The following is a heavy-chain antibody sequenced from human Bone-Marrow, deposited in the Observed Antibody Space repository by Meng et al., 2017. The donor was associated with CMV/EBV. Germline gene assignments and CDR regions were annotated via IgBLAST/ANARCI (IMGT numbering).Heavy chain of an antibody. V-gene: IGHV3-13*01. CDR1: GFTFSDYD. D-gene: IGHD1-7*01. CDR3: ARARLELRDWYFDL. CDR2: IGTSGDT. J-gene: IGHJ2*01. Sequence: GESLKISCAASGFTFSDYDMHRVRQVTGKGLEWVSAIGTSGDTYFLASVRGQFTISREDAKTSFYLQMNSLRPGDTALYYCARARLELRDWYFDLWGRGTLVTVSS.